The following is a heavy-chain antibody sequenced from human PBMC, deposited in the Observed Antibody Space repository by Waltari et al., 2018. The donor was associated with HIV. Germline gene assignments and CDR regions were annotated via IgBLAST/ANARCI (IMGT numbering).Heavy chain of an antibody. V-gene: IGHV4-61*01. CDR3: ARSTVGVHYFDY. CDR2: IYYNGST. Sequence: QVQLQESGPGLVKPSETLSLTCTVSGGSVSSGSYYWSWIRQPPGKGLEWIGYIYYNGSTNYNPSLKSRVTISVDTSKNQFSLKLSSVTAADTAVYYCARSTVGVHYFDYWGQGTLVTVSS. D-gene: IGHD3-16*01. CDR1: GGSVSSGSYY. J-gene: IGHJ4*02.